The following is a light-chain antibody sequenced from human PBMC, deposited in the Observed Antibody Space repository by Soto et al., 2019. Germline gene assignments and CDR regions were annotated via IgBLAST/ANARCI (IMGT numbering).Light chain of an antibody. Sequence: QSALTQPASVSGSPGQSITISCTGTSSDVGSYNYVSWYQQHPGKAPKLMIYEVTNRPSGVSNRFSGFKSGNTASLTISGLQAEDEADYYCCSYTSSTTYVFGTGTKLTVL. CDR1: SSDVGSYNY. V-gene: IGLV2-14*01. J-gene: IGLJ1*01. CDR2: EVT. CDR3: CSYTSSTTYV.